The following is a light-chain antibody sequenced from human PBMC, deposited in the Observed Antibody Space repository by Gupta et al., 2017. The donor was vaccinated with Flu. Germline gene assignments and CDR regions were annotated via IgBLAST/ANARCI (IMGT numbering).Light chain of an antibody. CDR1: QSVSSSY. CDR2: GAS. J-gene: IGKJ2*01. CDR3: QQDGSSPVP. V-gene: IGKV3-20*01. Sequence: EIVLTQSPGTLSLSPGERATLSCRASQSVSSSYLAWYQQKPGQAPRLLIYGASSRATGIPDRFSGSGSGTDFTLTISRLEPEDFAVYYCQQDGSSPVPFGQGTKLEIK.